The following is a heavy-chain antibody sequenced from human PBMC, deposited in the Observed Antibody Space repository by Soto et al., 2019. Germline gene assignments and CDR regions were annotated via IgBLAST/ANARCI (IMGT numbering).Heavy chain of an antibody. Sequence: PSETLSLTCTVSGGSISSGDYYWSWIRQPPGKGLEWIGYIYYSGSTYYNPSLKSRVTISVDTSKNQFSLKLSSVTAADTAVYYCARESHANNWFDPWGQGTLVTV. CDR2: IYYSGST. CDR3: ARESHANNWFDP. V-gene: IGHV4-30-4*01. J-gene: IGHJ5*02. CDR1: GGSISSGDYY.